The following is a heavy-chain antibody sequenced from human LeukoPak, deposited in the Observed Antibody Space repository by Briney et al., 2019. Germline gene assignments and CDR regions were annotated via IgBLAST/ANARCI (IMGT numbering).Heavy chain of an antibody. Sequence: SETLSLTCAVYDGSFSGYYWSWIRQPPGKGLEWIGEINHSGSTNYNPSLKSRVTISVDTSKNQFSLKLSSVTAADTAVYYCARNTVDYDSSGYYRSYFDYWGQGTLVTVSS. CDR2: INHSGST. J-gene: IGHJ4*02. D-gene: IGHD3-22*01. V-gene: IGHV4-34*01. CDR1: DGSFSGYY. CDR3: ARNTVDYDSSGYYRSYFDY.